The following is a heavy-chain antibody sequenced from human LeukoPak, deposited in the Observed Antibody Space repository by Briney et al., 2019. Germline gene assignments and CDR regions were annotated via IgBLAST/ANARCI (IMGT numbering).Heavy chain of an antibody. Sequence: GASVKVSCKASGYTFTGYYMHWVRQAPGQGLEWMGWINPNSGGTNYAQKFQGRVTMTRDTSISTAYMELSRLRSDDTAVYYCARCVETYYDFWSGQRAGMDVWGQRTTVTVSS. J-gene: IGHJ6*02. V-gene: IGHV1-2*02. CDR3: ARCVETYYDFWSGQRAGMDV. CDR1: GYTFTGYY. CDR2: INPNSGGT. D-gene: IGHD3-3*01.